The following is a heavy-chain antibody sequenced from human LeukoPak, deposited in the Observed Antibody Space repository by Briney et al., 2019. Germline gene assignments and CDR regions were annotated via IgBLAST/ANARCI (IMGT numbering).Heavy chain of an antibody. J-gene: IGHJ4*02. V-gene: IGHV3-33*01. CDR1: GFTFSSYG. Sequence: PGGSLRLSCAASGFTFSSYGMHWVRQAPGKGPEWVAVIWYDGSNKYYADSVKGRFTISRDNSKNTLYVQMNSLRAEDTAVYYCARDPLYYGSGSYFFDYWGQGTLVTVSS. CDR3: ARDPLYYGSGSYFFDY. CDR2: IWYDGSNK. D-gene: IGHD3-10*01.